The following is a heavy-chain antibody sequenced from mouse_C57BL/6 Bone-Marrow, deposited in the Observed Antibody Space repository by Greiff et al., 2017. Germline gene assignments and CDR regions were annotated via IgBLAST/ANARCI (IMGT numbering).Heavy chain of an antibody. Sequence: QVQLQQPGAELVMPGASVKLSCKASGYTSTSYWMHWVKQRPGQGLEWTGEFDPSDSYTNYNQKFKGKSTLTVDKSSSTAYMQLSSLTSEDSAVYCWAKGEGYRFAYGGQGALVTVSA. CDR3: AKGEGYRFAY. CDR1: GYTSTSYW. V-gene: IGHV1-69*01. CDR2: FDPSDSYT. J-gene: IGHJ3*01. D-gene: IGHD2-2*01.